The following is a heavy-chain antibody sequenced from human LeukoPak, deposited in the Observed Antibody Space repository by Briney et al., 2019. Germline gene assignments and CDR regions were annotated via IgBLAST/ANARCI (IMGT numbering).Heavy chain of an antibody. CDR3: ARLNVAGDAFDI. J-gene: IGHJ3*02. Sequence: SETLSLTCTVSGGSISSYYWSWIRQPPGKGLEWIGYIYYSGSTNYNPSLKSRVTISVDTSKNQFSLKLSSVTAADTAVYYCARLNVAGDAFDIWGQGTMVTVSS. CDR1: GGSISSYY. V-gene: IGHV4-59*01. CDR2: IYYSGST. D-gene: IGHD6-19*01.